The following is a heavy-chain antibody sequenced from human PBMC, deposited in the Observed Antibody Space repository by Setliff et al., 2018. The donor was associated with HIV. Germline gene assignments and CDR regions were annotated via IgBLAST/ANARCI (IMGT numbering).Heavy chain of an antibody. J-gene: IGHJ4*02. CDR3: ARVYDTSGYYFDF. D-gene: IGHD3-22*01. Sequence: PSETLSLTCTVSGGFISISNDYWGWIRQPPGKGLEWIGNIYYSGNTYYNPSLRSRVTISVDTSKNQFSLKLRTVTAADTAIYYCARVYDTSGYYFDFWGQGTLVTVS. CDR1: GGFISISNDY. V-gene: IGHV4-39*07. CDR2: IYYSGNT.